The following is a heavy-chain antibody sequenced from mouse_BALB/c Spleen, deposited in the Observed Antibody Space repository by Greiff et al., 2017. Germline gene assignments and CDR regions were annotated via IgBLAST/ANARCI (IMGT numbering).Heavy chain of an antibody. Sequence: EVQGVESGPGLVKPSQSLSLTCTVTGYSITSDYAWNWIRQFPGNKLEWMGYISYSGSTSYNPSLKSRISITRDTSKNQFFLQLNSVTTEDTATYYCARSDGYYAGFAYWGQGTLVTVSA. V-gene: IGHV3-2*02. CDR2: ISYSGST. CDR3: ARSDGYYAGFAY. D-gene: IGHD2-3*01. CDR1: GYSITSDYA. J-gene: IGHJ3*01.